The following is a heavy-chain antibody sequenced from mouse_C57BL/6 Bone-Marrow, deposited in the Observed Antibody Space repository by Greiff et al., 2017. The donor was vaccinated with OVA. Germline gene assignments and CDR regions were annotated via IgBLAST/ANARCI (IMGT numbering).Heavy chain of an antibody. CDR3: AREGLPPYYDMDY. CDR1: GYTFTDYY. V-gene: IGHV1-26*01. J-gene: IGHJ4*01. CDR2: INPNNGGT. D-gene: IGHD2-4*01. Sequence: VQLQQSGPELVKPGASVKISCKASGYTFTDYYMNWVKQSPGKSLEWIGDINPNNGGTSYNQKFKGKATLTVDKSSSTAYMEHRSLTSEDSAVYYCAREGLPPYYDMDYWGQGTSVTVSS.